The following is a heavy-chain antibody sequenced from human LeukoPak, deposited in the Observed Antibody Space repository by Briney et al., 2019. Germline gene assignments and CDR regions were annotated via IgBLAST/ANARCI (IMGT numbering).Heavy chain of an antibody. V-gene: IGHV3-30*03. D-gene: IGHD6-6*01. Sequence: PGRSLRLSCAASGFTFSSYGMHWLRQAPGKGLEWVAVISYDGSNKYYADSVKGRFTISRDNSKNTLYLQMNSLRAEDTAVYYCARPLVFWGQGTLVTVSS. CDR2: ISYDGSNK. CDR1: GFTFSSYG. J-gene: IGHJ4*02. CDR3: ARPLVF.